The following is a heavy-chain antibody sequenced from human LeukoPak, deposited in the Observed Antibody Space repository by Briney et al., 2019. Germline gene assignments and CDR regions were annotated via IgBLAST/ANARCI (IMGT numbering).Heavy chain of an antibody. CDR1: GYTFTSYA. J-gene: IGHJ3*02. CDR3: VGKIAWWALDI. D-gene: IGHD2-8*02. CDR2: INTNTGNP. Sequence: ASVKVSCKASGYTFTSYAMNWVRRAPGQGLEWMGWINTNTGNPTYAQGFTGRFVFSLDTSVSTAYLQISSLKAEDTAVYYCVGKIAWWALDIWGQGTMVTVSS. V-gene: IGHV7-4-1*02.